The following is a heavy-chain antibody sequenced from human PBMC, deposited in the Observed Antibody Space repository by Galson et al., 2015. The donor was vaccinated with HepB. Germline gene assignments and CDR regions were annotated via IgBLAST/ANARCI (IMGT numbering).Heavy chain of an antibody. CDR2: TYYRSKWYN. CDR3: AREEVGRDGGNSLGY. D-gene: IGHD4-23*01. Sequence: CAISGDSVSSNSAAWNWIRQSPSRGLEWLGRTYYRSKWYNDYAVSVKSRITINPDTSKNQFSLQLNSVTPEDTAVYYCAREEVGRDGGNSLGYWGQGTLVTVSS. J-gene: IGHJ4*02. CDR1: GDSVSSNSAA. V-gene: IGHV6-1*01.